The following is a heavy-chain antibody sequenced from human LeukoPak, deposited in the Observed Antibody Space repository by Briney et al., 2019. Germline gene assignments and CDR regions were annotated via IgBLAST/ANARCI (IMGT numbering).Heavy chain of an antibody. Sequence: GESLKISCKGSGYSFTSYWIGWVRQMPGKGLEWMGIVYPGDSDTRYSPSFQGQVTISADKSISTAYLQSSSLKASDTAMYYCARHEKKGKDAFDIWGQGTMVTVSS. V-gene: IGHV5-51*01. CDR1: GYSFTSYW. CDR2: VYPGDSDT. J-gene: IGHJ3*02. CDR3: ARHEKKGKDAFDI.